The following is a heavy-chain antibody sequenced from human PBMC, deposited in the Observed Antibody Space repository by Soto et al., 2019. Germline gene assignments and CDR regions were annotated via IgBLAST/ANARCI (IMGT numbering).Heavy chain of an antibody. J-gene: IGHJ6*03. D-gene: IGHD2-2*01. Sequence: ASVKVSCKASGYTFTSYGISWVRQAPGQGLEWMGWISANNGNTNYAQKFQGRVTMTTNTSTSTAYMELSSLRSEDTAVYYCARGHCSSTSCLELTYYYYMDVWGKGTTVTVSS. V-gene: IGHV1-18*01. CDR1: GYTFTSYG. CDR3: ARGHCSSTSCLELTYYYYMDV. CDR2: ISANNGNT.